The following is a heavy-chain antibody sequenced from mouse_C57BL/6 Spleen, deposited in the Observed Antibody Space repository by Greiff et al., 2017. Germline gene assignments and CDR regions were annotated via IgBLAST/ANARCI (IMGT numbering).Heavy chain of an antibody. V-gene: IGHV14-2*01. J-gene: IGHJ3*01. Sequence: EVQVVESGAELVKPGASVKLSCTASGFNIKDYYMHWVKQRTEQGLEWIGRIDPEDGETKYAPKFQGKATITADTSSNTAYLQLSSLTSEDTAVYYCARDLDYGSSYGWFAYWGQGTLVTVSA. CDR3: ARDLDYGSSYGWFAY. D-gene: IGHD1-1*01. CDR1: GFNIKDYY. CDR2: IDPEDGET.